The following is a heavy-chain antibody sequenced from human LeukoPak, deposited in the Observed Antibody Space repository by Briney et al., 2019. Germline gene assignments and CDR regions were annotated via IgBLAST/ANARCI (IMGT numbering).Heavy chain of an antibody. CDR2: ISWNSGSI. V-gene: IGHV3-9*01. CDR1: GFTFYDYA. Sequence: GGSLRLSCAASGFTFYDYAMHWGPQGPGKGLGWVSGISWNSGSIGSADSVKGRFTISRDNAKNSLYLQMNSLRAEDTALYYCARSDYDILNGPDYWGQGTLVTVSS. D-gene: IGHD3-9*01. CDR3: ARSDYDILNGPDY. J-gene: IGHJ4*02.